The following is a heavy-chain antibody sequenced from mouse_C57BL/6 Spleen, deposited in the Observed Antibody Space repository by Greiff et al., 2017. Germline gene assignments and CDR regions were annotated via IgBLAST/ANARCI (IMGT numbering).Heavy chain of an antibody. V-gene: IGHV2-2*01. Sequence: MESGPGLVQPSQSLSITCTVSGFSLTSYGVHWVRQSPGKGLEWLGVIWSGGSTDYNAAFISRLSISKDNSKSQVFFKMNSLQADDTAIYYCARRITTVGGSYYYAMDYWGQGTSVTVSS. CDR2: IWSGGST. D-gene: IGHD1-1*01. J-gene: IGHJ4*01. CDR1: GFSLTSYG. CDR3: ARRITTVGGSYYYAMDY.